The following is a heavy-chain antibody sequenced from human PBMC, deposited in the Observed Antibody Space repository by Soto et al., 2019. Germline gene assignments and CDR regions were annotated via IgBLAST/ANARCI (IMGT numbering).Heavy chain of an antibody. D-gene: IGHD2-15*01. Sequence: GESLKISCKGSGYSFTSYWIGWVRQMPGKGLEWMGIIYPGDSDTRYSPSFQGQVTISADKSISTAYLQWSSLKASDTAMYYCARLRRPFYSEPQGGGMDVWGQGTTVTV. V-gene: IGHV5-51*01. CDR2: IYPGDSDT. CDR3: ARLRRPFYSEPQGGGMDV. J-gene: IGHJ6*02. CDR1: GYSFTSYW.